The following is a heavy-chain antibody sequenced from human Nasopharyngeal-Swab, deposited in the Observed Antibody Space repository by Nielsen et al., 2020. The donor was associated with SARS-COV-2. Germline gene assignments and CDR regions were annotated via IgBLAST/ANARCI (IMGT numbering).Heavy chain of an antibody. D-gene: IGHD1-14*01. Sequence: GESLKISCTAPGFTLAYVMHWVRQAPGQGLEWVGVDGSSQQYADSVRGRFTVSRDNSKNTLYLQMSSLRAEDTAVYYCAKGTGMTYRAIDYWGQGTLVTASS. CDR2: DGSSQ. CDR3: AKGTGMTYRAIDY. J-gene: IGHJ4*02. V-gene: IGHV3-30-3*01. CDR1: GFTLAYV.